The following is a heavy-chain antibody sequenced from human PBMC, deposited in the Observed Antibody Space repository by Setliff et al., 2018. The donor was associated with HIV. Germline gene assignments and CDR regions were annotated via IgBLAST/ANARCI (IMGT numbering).Heavy chain of an antibody. V-gene: IGHV4-34*01. CDR1: GGSLSDYY. CDR3: ARVREGFLPYDAFEI. J-gene: IGHJ3*02. D-gene: IGHD3-3*01. Sequence: SETLSLTCAVYGGSLSDYYWSWIRQPPGKGLEWLGEIHSSGNTNYSPSLKRRVTISVDTPKNQYSLNLKSVTAADTAVYYCARVREGFLPYDAFEIWGQGTMVTVSS. CDR2: IHSSGNT.